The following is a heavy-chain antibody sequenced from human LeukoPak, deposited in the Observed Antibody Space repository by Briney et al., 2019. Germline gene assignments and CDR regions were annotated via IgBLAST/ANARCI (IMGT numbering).Heavy chain of an antibody. D-gene: IGHD3-16*01. CDR1: GFTVSSNY. J-gene: IGHJ4*02. CDR3: ARDGGKAYFDY. CDR2: IYSGGST. V-gene: IGHV3-66*01. Sequence: GGSLRLSCAASGFTVSSNYMSWVRQAPGKGLEWVSVIYSGGSTYYADSVKGRFTISRDNSKNTLYLQTNSLRAGDTAVYYCARDGGKAYFDYWGQGTLVTVSS.